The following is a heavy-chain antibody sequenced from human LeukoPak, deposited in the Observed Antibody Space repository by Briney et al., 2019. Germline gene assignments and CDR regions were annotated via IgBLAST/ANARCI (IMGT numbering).Heavy chain of an antibody. J-gene: IGHJ4*02. Sequence: PGRSLRLSCAASGFTFSCYGMHWVRQAPGKGLEGVAVISYDGSNKYYADSVKGRFTIPRDNSKNTLYLQMNSLRAEDTAVYYCVKARSGYSYAPFDYWGQGTLVTVSS. V-gene: IGHV3-30*18. CDR1: GFTFSCYG. D-gene: IGHD5-18*01. CDR2: ISYDGSNK. CDR3: VKARSGYSYAPFDY.